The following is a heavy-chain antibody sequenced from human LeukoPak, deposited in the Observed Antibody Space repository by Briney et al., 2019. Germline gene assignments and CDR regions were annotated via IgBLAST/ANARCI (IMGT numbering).Heavy chain of an antibody. CDR2: INPNSGGS. CDR1: RCTFIGYF. CDR3: ARGEGIQLLFRRFGY. D-gene: IGHD5-18*01. V-gene: IGHV1-2*02. J-gene: IGHJ4*02. Sequence: ASVTVSLMSCRCTFIGYFMHWLRQAPAQGLEGMGWINPNSGGSHYLQKFQGRVTMTRDTSISTAYMELSRLRSDDTAVYYCARGEGIQLLFRRFGYWGQGTLVTLSS.